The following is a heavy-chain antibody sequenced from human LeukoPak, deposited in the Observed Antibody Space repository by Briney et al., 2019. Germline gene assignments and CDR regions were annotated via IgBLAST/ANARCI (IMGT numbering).Heavy chain of an antibody. CDR1: GGSISSGDYY. CDR2: IYYGGST. J-gene: IGHJ4*02. Sequence: PSETLSLTCTVSGGSISSGDYYWSWIRQPPGKGLEWIGYIYYGGSTYYNPSLKSRVTISVDTSTNQFSLKLSSVTAADTAVYYCARAIGDNGFDYWGQGTLVTVSS. D-gene: IGHD2-21*02. V-gene: IGHV4-30-4*08. CDR3: ARAIGDNGFDY.